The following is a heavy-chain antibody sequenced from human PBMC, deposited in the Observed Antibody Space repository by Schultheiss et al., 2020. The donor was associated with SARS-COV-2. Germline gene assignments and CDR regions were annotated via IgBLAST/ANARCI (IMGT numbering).Heavy chain of an antibody. CDR3: AREGPDYGDYFSFGMDV. D-gene: IGHD4-17*01. CDR1: GFAFSDHY. J-gene: IGHJ6*02. V-gene: IGHV3-11*04. CDR2: ISTGSWTI. Sequence: GGSLRLSCAASGFAFSDHYMTWIRQAPGKGLEWVSYISTGSWTIYYADSVKGRFTISRDNAKNSLYLQMNSLRAEDTAVYYCAREGPDYGDYFSFGMDVWGQGTAVTVSS.